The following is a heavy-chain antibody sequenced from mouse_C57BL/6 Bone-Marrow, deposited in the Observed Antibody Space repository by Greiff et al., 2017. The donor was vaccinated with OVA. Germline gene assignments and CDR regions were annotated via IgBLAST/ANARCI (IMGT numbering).Heavy chain of an antibody. CDR2: IWWDDDK. D-gene: IGHD2-4*01. V-gene: IGHV8-8*01. Sequence: QVTLKVSGPGILKPSQTLSLTCSFSGFSLSTFGMGVGWIRQPSGQGLEWLAHIWWDDDKYYNPALKSRLTISKVTSKNQVFLQIANVDTADTATYYCARIGNYDVGAYWGQGTLVTVSA. CDR3: ARIGNYDVGAY. J-gene: IGHJ3*01. CDR1: GFSLSTFGMG.